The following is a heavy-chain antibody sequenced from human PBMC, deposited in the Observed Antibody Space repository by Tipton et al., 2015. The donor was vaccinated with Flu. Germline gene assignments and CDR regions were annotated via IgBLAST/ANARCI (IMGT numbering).Heavy chain of an antibody. Sequence: TLSLTCAVYGGSLSSFYWSWIRQPPGKGLEWIGEINQSGTTKHNPSLQSRVTISVDTSKNQFSLKVSSVTAAVTAVYYCARSRLGQLGYYGMDVWGQGTTVTVSS. J-gene: IGHJ6*02. CDR2: INQSGTT. CDR3: ARSRLGQLGYYGMDV. CDR1: GGSLSSFY. D-gene: IGHD3-16*01. V-gene: IGHV4-34*01.